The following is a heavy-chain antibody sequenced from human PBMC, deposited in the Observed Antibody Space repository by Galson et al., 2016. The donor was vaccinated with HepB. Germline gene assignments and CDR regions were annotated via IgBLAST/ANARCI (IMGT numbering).Heavy chain of an antibody. Sequence: SLRLSCAASGFTFGSNGMNWVRQAPGKGLEWVSSISSSSNYIYYADSVTGRFTISRDNAKNSLYLQMNSLRAEDTAVYFCARAGSGTSKYYYYYGMDVWGQGTTVTVSS. V-gene: IGHV3-21*01. J-gene: IGHJ6*02. D-gene: IGHD3-10*01. CDR3: ARAGSGTSKYYYYYGMDV. CDR1: GFTFGSNG. CDR2: ISSSSNYI.